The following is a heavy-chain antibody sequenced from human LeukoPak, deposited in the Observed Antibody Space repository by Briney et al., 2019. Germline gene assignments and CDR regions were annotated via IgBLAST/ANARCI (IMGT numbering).Heavy chain of an antibody. CDR2: IYYSGST. D-gene: IGHD2-2*01. V-gene: IGHV4-59*01. CDR1: GGSISSYY. CDR3: ARVMKYQLSLGAFDI. J-gene: IGHJ3*02. Sequence: PSETLSLTCTVSGGSISSYYWSWIRQPPGKGLEWIGYIYYSGSTNYNPSLKSRVTISVDTSKNQFSLKLSSVTAADTAVYYCARVMKYQLSLGAFDIWGQGTMVTVSS.